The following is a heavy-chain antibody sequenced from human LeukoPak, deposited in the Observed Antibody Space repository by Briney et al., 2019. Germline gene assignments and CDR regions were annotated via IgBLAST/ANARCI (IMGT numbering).Heavy chain of an antibody. CDR3: ARGVENHFDS. V-gene: IGHV3-48*03. Sequence: GGSLRLSCAASGFTFSSYEMNWIRQSPGKGLEWLSYISGRSEAIYYADSVKGRVILSRDNSKNSLSLQMFRLRDEDTALYYCARGVENHFDSWGQGTLVLVSS. D-gene: IGHD1-14*01. CDR2: ISGRSEAI. J-gene: IGHJ4*02. CDR1: GFTFSSYE.